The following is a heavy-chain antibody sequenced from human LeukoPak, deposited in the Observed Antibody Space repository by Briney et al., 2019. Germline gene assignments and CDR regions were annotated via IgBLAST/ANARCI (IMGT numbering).Heavy chain of an antibody. Sequence: PGGSLRLSCAASGFTFSRYWMHWVRQAPGKGLVWVSRINSDGSGTTYADSVKGRFTISRDNAKNTLYLQMNSLRAEDTAVYYCAELGITMIGGVWGKGTTVTISS. D-gene: IGHD3-10*02. J-gene: IGHJ6*04. CDR3: AELGITMIGGV. CDR1: GFTFSRYW. V-gene: IGHV3-74*01. CDR2: INSDGSGT.